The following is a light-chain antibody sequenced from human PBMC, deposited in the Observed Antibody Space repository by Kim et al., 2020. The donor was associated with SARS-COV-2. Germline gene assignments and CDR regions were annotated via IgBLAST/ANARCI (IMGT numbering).Light chain of an antibody. CDR2: DAS. J-gene: IGKJ5*01. V-gene: IGKV1-33*01. CDR3: QQFDNLPIT. Sequence: ASVGDRVTITCQARQDIRNYLNWYQQKPGKAPKLLIYDASNLGIGVPSRFSGSGSGTHFTVTISSLQPEDTATYYCQQFDNLPITFGQGTRLEIK. CDR1: QDIRNY.